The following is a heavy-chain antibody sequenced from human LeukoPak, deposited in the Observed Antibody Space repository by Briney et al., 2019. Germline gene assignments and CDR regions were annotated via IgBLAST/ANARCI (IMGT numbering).Heavy chain of an antibody. Sequence: SETLSLTCSVSDDSITMYYWTWIRQPPGKGLEWIGYVDHTGSTNFNPSLKSRATISVDTSKNQFSLELSSVTAADTAVYYYARERLAMVRGVIPKEAWGWFDPWGQGTLVTVSS. D-gene: IGHD3-10*01. V-gene: IGHV4-59*12. CDR2: VDHTGST. CDR3: ARERLAMVRGVIPKEAWGWFDP. CDR1: DDSITMYY. J-gene: IGHJ5*02.